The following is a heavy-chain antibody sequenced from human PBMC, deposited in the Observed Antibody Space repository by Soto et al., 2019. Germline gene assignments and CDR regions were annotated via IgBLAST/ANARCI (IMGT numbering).Heavy chain of an antibody. V-gene: IGHV3-30*18. D-gene: IGHD3-10*01. J-gene: IGHJ6*03. CDR2: ISFDGSNK. CDR1: GFTFSSYG. CDR3: AKAGDYYGSGSYYKATYYYYYMDV. Sequence: GGSLRLSCAASGFTFSSYGMHWVRQAPGKGLGWVAVISFDGSNKNNADPGKGRFTISRDNSKNTLNLQMNSLRAEDTAVYYCAKAGDYYGSGSYYKATYYYYYMDVWGKGTTVTVSS.